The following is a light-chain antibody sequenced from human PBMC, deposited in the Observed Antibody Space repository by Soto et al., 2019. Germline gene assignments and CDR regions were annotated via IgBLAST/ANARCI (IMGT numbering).Light chain of an antibody. CDR2: KVS. J-gene: IGKJ2*01. CDR3: MQGTHWPVT. V-gene: IGKV2-30*01. Sequence: DVVMTQSPLSLPVALGQPASISCRSSHSLAYSDGNTYLNWFQQRPGQSPRRLISKVSNRDSGVPDRFSGTGSGTDFTLEISRVVADDVGVYYCMQGTHWPVTFGQGTKLEIK. CDR1: HSLAYSDGNTY.